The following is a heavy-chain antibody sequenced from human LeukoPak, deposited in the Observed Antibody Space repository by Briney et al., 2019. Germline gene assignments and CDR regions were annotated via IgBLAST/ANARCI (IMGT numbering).Heavy chain of an antibody. CDR1: GATGYY. D-gene: IGHD2-2*01. J-gene: IGHJ5*02. CDR2: INPNSGGT. V-gene: IGHV1-2*02. CDR3: ARGGGLYCSSISCYNYFDP. Sequence: ASVMVSCKASGATGYYMHWVRQAPGQGLEWLGWINPNSGGTNYARKFQGRVTMTRDTSISTVYMELSRLRSDDTAVYYCARGGGLYCSSISCYNYFDPWGQGTLVTVSS.